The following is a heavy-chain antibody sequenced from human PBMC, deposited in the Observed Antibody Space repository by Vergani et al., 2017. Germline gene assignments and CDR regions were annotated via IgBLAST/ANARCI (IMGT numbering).Heavy chain of an antibody. CDR3: AKVPHLETGYSSSWPRVDAFDI. D-gene: IGHD6-13*01. CDR1: GGSFSGYY. J-gene: IGHJ3*02. V-gene: IGHV4-34*01. Sequence: QVQLQQWGAGLLKPSETLSLTCAVYGGSFSGYYWSWIRQPPGKGLEWIGEINHSGSTNYNPSLKSRVTISVDTSKNQFSLKLSSVTAADTAVYYCAKVPHLETGYSSSWPRVDAFDIWGQGTMVTVSS. CDR2: INHSGST.